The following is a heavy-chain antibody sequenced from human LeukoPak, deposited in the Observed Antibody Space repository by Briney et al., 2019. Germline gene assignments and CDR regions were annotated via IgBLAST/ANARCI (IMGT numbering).Heavy chain of an antibody. CDR3: AREREGRGYYDSSGHIRDAFDI. Sequence: SVKVSCKASGGTFSSYAISWVRQAPGQGLEWMGGIIPIFGTANYAQKFQGRVTITADESTSTAYMELSSLRSEDTAVYYCAREREGRGYYDSSGHIRDAFDIWAKGQWSPSLQ. V-gene: IGHV1-69*13. CDR2: IIPIFGTA. D-gene: IGHD3-22*01. CDR1: GGTFSSYA. J-gene: IGHJ3*02.